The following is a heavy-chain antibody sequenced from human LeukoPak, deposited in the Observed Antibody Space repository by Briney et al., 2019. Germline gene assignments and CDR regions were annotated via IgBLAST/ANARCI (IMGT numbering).Heavy chain of an antibody. CDR3: ARALAVADFEGY. Sequence: ASVKVSCKASGYTFTSYDINWVRQATGQGLEWMGWMNPNSGNTGYAQKFQGRVTMTRNTSISTDYMELSSLRSEDTAVYYCARALAVADFEGYWGQGTLVTVSS. CDR1: GYTFTSYD. V-gene: IGHV1-8*01. J-gene: IGHJ4*02. D-gene: IGHD6-19*01. CDR2: MNPNSGNT.